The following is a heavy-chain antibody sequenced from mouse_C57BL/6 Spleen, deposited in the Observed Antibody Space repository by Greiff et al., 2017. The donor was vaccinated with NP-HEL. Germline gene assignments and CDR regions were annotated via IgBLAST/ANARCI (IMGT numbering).Heavy chain of an antibody. V-gene: IGHV5-4*01. CDR1: GFTFSSYA. Sequence: EVQGVESGGGLVKPGGSLKLSCAASGFTFSSYAMSWVRQTPEKRLEWVATISDGGSYTYYPDNVKGRFTISRDNAKNNLYLQMSHLKSEDTAMYYCARDQDYSNSFAYWGQGTLVTVSA. D-gene: IGHD2-5*01. J-gene: IGHJ3*01. CDR2: ISDGGSYT. CDR3: ARDQDYSNSFAY.